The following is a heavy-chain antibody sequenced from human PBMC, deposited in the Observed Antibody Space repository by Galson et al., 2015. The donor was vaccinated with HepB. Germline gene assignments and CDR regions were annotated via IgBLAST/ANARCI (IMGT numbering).Heavy chain of an antibody. CDR3: ARGPTYYYDSSGYSHFDY. V-gene: IGHV4-34*01. D-gene: IGHD3-22*01. Sequence: SETLSLTCAVYGGSFSGYYWSWIRQPPGKGLEWIGEINHSGSTNYNPSLKSRVTISVDTSKNQFSLKLSSVTAADTAVYYCARGPTYYYDSSGYSHFDYWGQGTLVTVSS. CDR1: GGSFSGYY. J-gene: IGHJ4*02. CDR2: INHSGST.